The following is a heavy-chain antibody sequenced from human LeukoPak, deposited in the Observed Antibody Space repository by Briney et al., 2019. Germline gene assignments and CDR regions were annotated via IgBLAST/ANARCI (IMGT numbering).Heavy chain of an antibody. CDR2: ISGSGDST. CDR1: GFTFSSYA. CDR3: AKLSGSYYLPLDY. D-gene: IGHD1-26*01. V-gene: IGHV3-23*01. J-gene: IGHJ4*02. Sequence: PGGSLRLSCAASGFTFSSYAMSWVRQAPGKGLEWVSVISGSGDSTYYADSVKGRFTISRDNSENTLNLQMNSPRVEDTAVYYCAKLSGSYYLPLDYWGQGTLVTVSS.